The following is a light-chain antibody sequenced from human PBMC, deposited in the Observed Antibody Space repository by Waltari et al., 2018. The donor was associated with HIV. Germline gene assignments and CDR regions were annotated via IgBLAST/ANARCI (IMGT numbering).Light chain of an antibody. CDR3: QQRSKWPPLT. V-gene: IGKV3-11*01. CDR2: DAA. CDR1: QRVTTY. J-gene: IGKJ4*01. Sequence: DIVLTQSPATLSLSPGERATLSCSASQRVTTYLAWYQQKPGQAPRLLIYDAANRASGIPARCSGRGSGTDFTLTISSLEPEDFAVYYCQQRSKWPPLTFGGGTKVEIK.